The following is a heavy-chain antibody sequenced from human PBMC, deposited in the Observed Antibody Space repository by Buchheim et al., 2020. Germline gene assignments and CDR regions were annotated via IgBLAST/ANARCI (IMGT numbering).Heavy chain of an antibody. CDR2: INPSGGST. CDR1: GYTLSNYY. CDR3: ARDLWGDSNGYSFDY. J-gene: IGHJ4*02. V-gene: IGHV1-46*01. D-gene: IGHD3-22*01. Sequence: QVQLVQSGAEVKKPGASVKVSCKASGYTLSNYYMHWVRQAPGQGLEWMGIINPSGGSTSYAQKFQGRVTMTRVTSTSTVYMELSSLRSEDTAVYYCARDLWGDSNGYSFDYWGQGTL.